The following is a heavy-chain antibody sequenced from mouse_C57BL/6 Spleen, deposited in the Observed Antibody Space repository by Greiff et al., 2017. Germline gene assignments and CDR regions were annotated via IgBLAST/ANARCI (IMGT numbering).Heavy chain of an antibody. J-gene: IGHJ2*01. Sequence: EVKLVESGGDLVKPGGSLKLSCAASGFTFSSYGMSWVRQTPDKRLEWVATISSGGSYTYYPDSVKGRFTISRDNAKNTLYLQMSSLKSEDTAMYYCARHERGSGFDYWGQGTTLTVSS. CDR1: GFTFSSYG. D-gene: IGHD1-3*01. CDR2: ISSGGSYT. CDR3: ARHERGSGFDY. V-gene: IGHV5-6*01.